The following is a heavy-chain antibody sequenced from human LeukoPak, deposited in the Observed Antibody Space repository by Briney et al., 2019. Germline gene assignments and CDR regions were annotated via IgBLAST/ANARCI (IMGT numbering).Heavy chain of an antibody. D-gene: IGHD6-19*01. V-gene: IGHV1-18*04. CDR2: IIGHNGHT. CDR3: ARGPGIAVAGVFDY. J-gene: IGHJ4*02. Sequence: GASVKVSCKASGCTFSSYGINWVRQAPGQGLEWMGWIIGHNGHTNYVQKMQGRVTMTTDTSTNTAYMELRNLTSDDTAVYYCARGPGIAVAGVFDYWGQGSLVTVSS. CDR1: GCTFSSYG.